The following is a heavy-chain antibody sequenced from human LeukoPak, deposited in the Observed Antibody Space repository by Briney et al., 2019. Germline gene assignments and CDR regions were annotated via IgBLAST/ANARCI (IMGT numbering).Heavy chain of an antibody. V-gene: IGHV3-48*01. D-gene: IGHD6-13*01. CDR3: ARVQQPGYYFDY. J-gene: IGHJ4*02. Sequence: GGSLRLSCAASGFTFSNYGMSWVRQAPGKGLEWVSYISSRGSSIYYADSLKGRFTIYRDNAWNSLYLQMSSLRAEDTAVYYCARVQQPGYYFDYWGQGTLVPVSS. CDR1: GFTFSNYG. CDR2: ISSRGSSI.